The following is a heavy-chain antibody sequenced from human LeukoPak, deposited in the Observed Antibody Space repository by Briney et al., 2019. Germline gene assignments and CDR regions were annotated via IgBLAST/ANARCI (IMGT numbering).Heavy chain of an antibody. CDR2: IKQDGSEK. J-gene: IGHJ5*02. Sequence: GGSLRLSCAASGFTFSTYWMSWVRQAPGKGLEWVANIKQDGSEKYYVDSVKGRFTISRDNAKNSLYMQMNRLKAEETAVYYCARWCSSSSLTWGQGTLVTVSS. V-gene: IGHV3-7*01. CDR3: ARWCSSSSLT. CDR1: GFTFSTYW. D-gene: IGHD6-13*01.